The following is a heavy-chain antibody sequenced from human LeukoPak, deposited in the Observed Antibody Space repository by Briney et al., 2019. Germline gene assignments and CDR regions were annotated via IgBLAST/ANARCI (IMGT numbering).Heavy chain of an antibody. CDR1: GYSFSSYW. CDR2: IYPGDSDI. J-gene: IGHJ5*02. Sequence: GESLKISCKDSGYSFSSYWIAWVRQMPGKGLEYIGIIYPGDSDIRYSLSFQGQVTISADKSISTAYLQWSSLKASDTAMYYCARQEYCSGGSCYTWFDPWGQGTLVTVSS. V-gene: IGHV5-51*01. D-gene: IGHD2-15*01. CDR3: ARQEYCSGGSCYTWFDP.